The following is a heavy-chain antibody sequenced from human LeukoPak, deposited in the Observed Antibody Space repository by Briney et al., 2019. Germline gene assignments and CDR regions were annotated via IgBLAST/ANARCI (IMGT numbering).Heavy chain of an antibody. J-gene: IGHJ5*02. Sequence: PGGSLRLSCVASGFSFGSYSMSWVRQAPGEGPEWVANIKEDGSERGYVDSVKGRFTISRDNAKNSMYLQMNSLGVEDTAVYYCARDALGYGGPNWFDPWGQGILVTVSS. CDR3: ARDALGYGGPNWFDP. D-gene: IGHD3-16*01. CDR2: IKEDGSER. CDR1: GFSFGSYS. V-gene: IGHV3-7*01.